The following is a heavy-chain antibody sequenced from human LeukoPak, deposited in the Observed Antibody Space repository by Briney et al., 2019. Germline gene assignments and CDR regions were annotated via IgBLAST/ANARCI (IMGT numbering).Heavy chain of an antibody. D-gene: IGHD3-10*01. CDR1: GYTFTSYD. Sequence: AASVKVSCKASGYTFTSYDINWVRQATGQGLEWMGWMNPNSGNTGNAQKFQGRVTMTRNTSISTAYMELSSLRSEDTAVYYCARGPRFGELLVPYYYYGMDVWGQGTTVTVSS. J-gene: IGHJ6*02. CDR3: ARGPRFGELLVPYYYYGMDV. CDR2: MNPNSGNT. V-gene: IGHV1-8*01.